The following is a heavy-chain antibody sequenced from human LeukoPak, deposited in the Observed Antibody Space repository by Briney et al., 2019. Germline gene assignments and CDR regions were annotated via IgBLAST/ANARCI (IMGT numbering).Heavy chain of an antibody. CDR2: ISSSSSYI. D-gene: IGHD2-15*01. V-gene: IGHV3-21*01. CDR1: GFTFSSYS. J-gene: IGHJ4*02. CDR3: ARDVSEYPYPEVTLDY. Sequence: GGSLRLSCAASGFTFSSYSMNWVRQAPGKGLEWVSSISSSSSYIYYADSVKGRFTISRDNAKNSLYLQMNSLRAEDTAVYYCARDVSEYPYPEVTLDYWGQGTLVTVSS.